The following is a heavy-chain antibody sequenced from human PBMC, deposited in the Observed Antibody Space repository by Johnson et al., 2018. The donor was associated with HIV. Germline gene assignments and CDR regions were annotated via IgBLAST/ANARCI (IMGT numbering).Heavy chain of an antibody. D-gene: IGHD2-2*01. CDR2: IRYAGSNK. CDR3: AKLRAVGGYGDIVVGPAPEGDAVDI. CDR1: GFTFSSYG. J-gene: IGHJ3*02. V-gene: IGHV3-30*02. Sequence: QVQLVESGGGVVQPGGSLRLSCAASGFTFSSYGMHWVRQAPGKGLEWVAFIRYAGSNKYYADSVKGRFTISRTNSKNTLYQKMNSLRAEDTAVYYCAKLRAVGGYGDIVVGPAPEGDAVDIWGQVTMVTVSS.